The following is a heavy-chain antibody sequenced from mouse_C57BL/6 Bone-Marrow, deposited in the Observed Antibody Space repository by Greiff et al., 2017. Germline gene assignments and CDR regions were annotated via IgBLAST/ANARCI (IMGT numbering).Heavy chain of an antibody. CDR2: IKPSNGGT. D-gene: IGHD3-2*02. CDR3: ASDGSGYQFAY. J-gene: IGHJ3*01. CDR1: GYTFTSYW. V-gene: IGHV1-53*01. Sequence: QVQLQQPGTELVKPGASVKLSCKASGYTFTSYWMHWVKPRPGQGLEWIGNIKPSNGGTNYNEKFKSKATLTVDKSSSTAYMQLSSLTSEYSALYYWASDGSGYQFAYWGQGTLVTVSA.